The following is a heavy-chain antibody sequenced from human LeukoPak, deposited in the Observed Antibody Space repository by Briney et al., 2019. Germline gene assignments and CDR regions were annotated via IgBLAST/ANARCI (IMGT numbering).Heavy chain of an antibody. D-gene: IGHD3-22*01. J-gene: IGHJ3*02. CDR3: TTHMIVVVRSEDAFDI. CDR1: GFTFSNAW. CDR2: IKSKTDGGTT. V-gene: IGHV3-15*01. Sequence: GGSLRLSCAASGFTFSNAWMSWVRQAPGKGLEWVGRIKSKTDGGTTDYAAPVKGRFTISRDDSKNTLYLQMNSLKTEDTAVYYCTTHMIVVVRSEDAFDIWGQRTMVTVSS.